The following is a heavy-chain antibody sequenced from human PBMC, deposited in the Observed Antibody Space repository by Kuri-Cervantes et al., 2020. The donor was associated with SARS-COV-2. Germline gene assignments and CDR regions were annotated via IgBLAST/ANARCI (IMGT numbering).Heavy chain of an antibody. CDR1: GFTFDDYT. CDR2: ISWDGGST. CDR3: AKDMAYSGYDYHLDY. V-gene: IGHV3-43*01. Sequence: GESLKISCAASGFTFDDYTMHWVRQAPGKGLEWVSLISWDGGSTYYADSVKGRFTISRDNSKNSLYLQMNSLRTEDTALYYYAKDMAYSGYDYHLDYWGQGTLVTVSS. D-gene: IGHD5-12*01. J-gene: IGHJ4*02.